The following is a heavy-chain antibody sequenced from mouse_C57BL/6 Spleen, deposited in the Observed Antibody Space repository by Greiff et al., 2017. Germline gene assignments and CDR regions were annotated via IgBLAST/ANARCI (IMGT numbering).Heavy chain of an antibody. CDR3: VRRGVVNYFDY. CDR2: IHPNSGST. V-gene: IGHV1-64*01. J-gene: IGHJ2*01. D-gene: IGHD1-1*01. Sequence: VQLQQPGAELVKPGASVKLSCKASGYTFTSYWMHWVKQRPGQGLEWIGMIHPNSGSTNYNEKFKSKATLTVDKSSSTAYMQLSSLTSEDSAVYYCVRRGVVNYFDYWGQGTTLTVSS. CDR1: GYTFTSYW.